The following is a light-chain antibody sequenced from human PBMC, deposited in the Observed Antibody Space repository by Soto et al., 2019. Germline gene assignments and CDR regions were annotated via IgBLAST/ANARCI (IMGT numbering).Light chain of an antibody. J-gene: IGKJ1*01. Sequence: DIQMTQSPSTLSASVGDRVTITCRASQSISSWLAWYQQKPGKAPKLLIYDASSLESGVPSRFSGSGSGTEFTLTISGLQPDDFATYYCQQYNSSSVTFGQGTKVEIK. CDR2: DAS. CDR3: QQYNSSSVT. CDR1: QSISSW. V-gene: IGKV1-5*01.